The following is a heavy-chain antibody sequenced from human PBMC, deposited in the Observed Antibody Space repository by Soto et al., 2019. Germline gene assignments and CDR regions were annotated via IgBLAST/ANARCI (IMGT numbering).Heavy chain of an antibody. D-gene: IGHD2-2*01. V-gene: IGHV1-3*01. CDR2: INAGNGNT. Sequence: ASVKVSCKASGYTFTSYAMHWVRQAPGQRLEWMGWINAGNGNTKYSQKFQGRVTITRDTSASTAYMELSSLRSEDTAVYYCARDRSTRYYYGMDVCGQVTTVTVSS. J-gene: IGHJ6*02. CDR1: GYTFTSYA. CDR3: ARDRSTRYYYGMDV.